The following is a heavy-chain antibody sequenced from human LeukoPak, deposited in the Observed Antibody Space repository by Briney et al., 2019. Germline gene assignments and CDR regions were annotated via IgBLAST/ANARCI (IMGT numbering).Heavy chain of an antibody. V-gene: IGHV4-4*02. Sequence: SETLSLTCAVTGGSISSSNWWSWVRQPPGKGLEWIGEIHHSGRTNYNPSLQSRVTMSVDKSNNQFSLKLSSVTAADTAMYYCARLLGGGNIDAFDVWGLGTLVTVSS. D-gene: IGHD4-23*01. CDR3: ARLLGGGNIDAFDV. CDR1: GGSISSSNW. CDR2: IHHSGRT. J-gene: IGHJ3*01.